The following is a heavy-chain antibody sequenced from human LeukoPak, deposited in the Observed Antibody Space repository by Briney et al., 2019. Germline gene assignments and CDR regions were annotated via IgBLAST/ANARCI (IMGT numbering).Heavy chain of an antibody. Sequence: SQTLSLTCTVSGGSISSGSHYWSWIRQPAGKGLEWIERICTSGSTHYNPSLKSRVTISVDTSKNQFSLKLSSVTAADTAVYYCAREFGYAVTSLDYWGQGTLVTVSS. CDR3: AREFGYAVTSLDY. V-gene: IGHV4-61*02. CDR2: ICTSGST. D-gene: IGHD4-17*01. J-gene: IGHJ4*02. CDR1: GGSISSGSHY.